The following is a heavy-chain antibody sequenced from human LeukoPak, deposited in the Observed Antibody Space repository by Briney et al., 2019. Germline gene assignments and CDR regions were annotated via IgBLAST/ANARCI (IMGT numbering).Heavy chain of an antibody. Sequence: GGSLRLSCAASGFTFNNYGMSWVRQAPGKGLEWVSSISGGGDTSYYADSVRGRFTISRDTSKNMLFLQMDSLRAEDTAIYYCAKNAGDGGYYYYMDVWGKGTTVTVSS. D-gene: IGHD3-16*01. V-gene: IGHV3-23*01. CDR1: GFTFNNYG. CDR3: AKNAGDGGYYYYMDV. CDR2: ISGGGDTS. J-gene: IGHJ6*03.